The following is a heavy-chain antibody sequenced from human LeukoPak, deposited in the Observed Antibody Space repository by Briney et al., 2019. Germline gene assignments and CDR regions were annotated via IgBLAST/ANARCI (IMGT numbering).Heavy chain of an antibody. D-gene: IGHD6-6*01. CDR2: IKQDGSQR. CDR1: GFTFSDYW. V-gene: IGHV3-7*01. CDR3: ARRGGSSSRRSPIDY. J-gene: IGHJ4*02. Sequence: GGSLRLSCTASGFTFSDYWMTWVRQAPGKGPEWVANIKQDGSQRYYVDSVRGRFTISRDSAKNSLFLQMNGLRAEDTAVYYCARRGGSSSRRSPIDYWGQGTLVTVSS.